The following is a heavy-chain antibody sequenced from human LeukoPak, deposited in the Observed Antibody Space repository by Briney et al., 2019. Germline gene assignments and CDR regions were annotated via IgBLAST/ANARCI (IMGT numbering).Heavy chain of an antibody. V-gene: IGHV3-21*01. CDR2: ISSSSSYI. D-gene: IGHD2-2*01. CDR1: GFTFSSYS. Sequence: PGGSLRLSCAASGFTFSSYSMNWVRQAPGKGLEWVSSISSSSSYIYYADSVKGRFTISRDNAKNSLYLQMNSLRAEDTAVYYCARVRGVGEYQLPQHYYYMDVWGKGTTVTVSS. CDR3: ARVRGVGEYQLPQHYYYMDV. J-gene: IGHJ6*03.